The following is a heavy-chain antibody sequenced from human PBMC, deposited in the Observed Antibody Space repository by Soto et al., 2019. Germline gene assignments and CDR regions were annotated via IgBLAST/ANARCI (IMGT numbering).Heavy chain of an antibody. D-gene: IGHD1-26*01. CDR1: GESFSGHI. J-gene: IGHJ4*02. CDR2: INHSGSA. Sequence: SETLSLTCAVYGESFSGHIWTWIRQTPGKGLQWIGQINHSGSASYNPSLKSRVTISVHTSKSQFSLELSSVTAADTAVYYCARGLISGSHYSGGWYYFDSWGQGTLVTVSS. CDR3: ARGLISGSHYSGGWYYFDS. V-gene: IGHV4-34*01.